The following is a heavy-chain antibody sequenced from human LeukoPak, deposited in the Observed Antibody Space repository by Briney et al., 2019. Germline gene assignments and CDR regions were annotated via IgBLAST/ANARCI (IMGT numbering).Heavy chain of an antibody. Sequence: GASVKVSCKASGYTFSGYYIHWVRQATGQGLEWMGWMNPNSGNTGYAQKFQGRVTITRNTSTSTAYMELSSLRSEDTAVYYCARDRDYGGNPRDLGYYYYMDVWGKGTTVTVSS. CDR1: GYTFSGYY. CDR3: ARDRDYGGNPRDLGYYYYMDV. D-gene: IGHD4-23*01. CDR2: MNPNSGNT. V-gene: IGHV1-8*03. J-gene: IGHJ6*03.